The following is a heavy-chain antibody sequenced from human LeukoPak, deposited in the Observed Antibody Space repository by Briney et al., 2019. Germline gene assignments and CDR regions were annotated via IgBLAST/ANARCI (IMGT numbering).Heavy chain of an antibody. CDR2: IYHSGIT. D-gene: IGHD3-22*01. J-gene: IGHJ4*02. CDR3: ARRTYYYDSSGYPHLAHFDY. Sequence: TSETLSLTCTVSGYSISSGYYWGWIRQPPGKGLEWIGSIYHSGITYYNPSLKSRVTISVDTSKNQFSLKLSSVTAADTAVYYCARRTYYYDSSGYPHLAHFDYWGQGTLVTVSS. CDR1: GYSISSGYY. V-gene: IGHV4-38-2*02.